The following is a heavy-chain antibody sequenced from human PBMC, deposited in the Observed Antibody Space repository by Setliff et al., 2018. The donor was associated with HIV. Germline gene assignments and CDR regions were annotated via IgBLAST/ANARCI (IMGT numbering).Heavy chain of an antibody. J-gene: IGHJ4*02. CDR2: IKKDGSEK. V-gene: IGHV3-7*03. Sequence: GGSLRLSCAASGFTFSSYWMSWVRQAPGKGLEWVANIKKDGSEKYYVDSVKGRFTISRDNAKNSLYLQMNSLKTEDTAVYYCTSRYTNPDYWGQGTLVTVSS. D-gene: IGHD2-8*01. CDR1: GFTFSSYW. CDR3: TSRYTNPDY.